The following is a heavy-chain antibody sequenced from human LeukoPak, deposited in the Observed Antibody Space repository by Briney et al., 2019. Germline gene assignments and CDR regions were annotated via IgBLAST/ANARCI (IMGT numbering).Heavy chain of an antibody. CDR3: ARRGYCSGGSCYSGDY. Sequence: GESLKISCKGSGYRFTTYWIGWVRQMPGKGLEWMGIIYPGDSDTRYSPSFQGHVSISADKSISTAYLQWRSLKASDTAMYYCARRGYCSGGSCYSGDYWGQGTLVTVSS. CDR2: IYPGDSDT. CDR1: GYRFTTYW. D-gene: IGHD2-15*01. V-gene: IGHV5-51*01. J-gene: IGHJ4*02.